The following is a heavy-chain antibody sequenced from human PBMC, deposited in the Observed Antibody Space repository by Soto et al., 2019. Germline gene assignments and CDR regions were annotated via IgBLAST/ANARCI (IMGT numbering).Heavy chain of an antibody. J-gene: IGHJ4*02. CDR1: GFTFSDYA. Sequence: EVQLVESGGGLVKPGGSLRLSCAASGFTFSDYAMNWVRQSPGKGLEWVSSISSSGTYIYYADSLKGRFTISRDNAKNSVDLQMNSLRADDTAVYYCARVRMYYSSAPAAYYLDYWGQGVLVTVSS. D-gene: IGHD3-10*01. CDR2: ISSSGTYI. V-gene: IGHV3-21*01. CDR3: ARVRMYYSSAPAAYYLDY.